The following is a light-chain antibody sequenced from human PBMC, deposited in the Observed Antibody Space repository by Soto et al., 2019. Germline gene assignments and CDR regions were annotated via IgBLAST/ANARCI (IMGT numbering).Light chain of an antibody. CDR2: LGS. J-gene: IGKJ1*01. CDR3: MQALQTPRT. Sequence: EIVMTRSPLSLPGTPWERGSICCXSSHGVLHSNGYNYLVWYLQKPGQSPHLLIYLGSYRASGVPDRFSGSGSGTDFTLKISRVEAEDVGVYYCMQALQTPRTFGLGTKVDIK. CDR1: HGVLHSNGYNY. V-gene: IGKV2-28*01.